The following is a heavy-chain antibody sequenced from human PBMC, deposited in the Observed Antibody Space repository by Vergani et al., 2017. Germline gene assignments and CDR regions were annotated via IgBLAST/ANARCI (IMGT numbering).Heavy chain of an antibody. CDR2: IYYSGST. D-gene: IGHD3-22*01. J-gene: IGHJ4*02. Sequence: QVQLQQWGAGLLKPSETLSLTCAVYGGSFSGYYWSWIRQPPGKGLEWIGYIYYSGSTNYNPSLKSRVTISVDTSKNQFSLKLSSVTAADTAVYYCARAPYYYDSSGYYPSYYFDYWGQGTLVTVSS. CDR1: GGSFSGYY. CDR3: ARAPYYYDSSGYYPSYYFDY. V-gene: IGHV4-34*11.